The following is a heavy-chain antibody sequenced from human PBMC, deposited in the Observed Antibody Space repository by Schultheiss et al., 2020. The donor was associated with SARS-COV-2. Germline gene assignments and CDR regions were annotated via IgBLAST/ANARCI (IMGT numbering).Heavy chain of an antibody. CDR3: ARGHGSSFTYYYGMDV. J-gene: IGHJ6*02. V-gene: IGHV4-34*01. D-gene: IGHD6-13*01. Sequence: SETLSLTCAVYGGSFRGYCWSWIRQPPGKGLEWIGEINHSGSTNYNPSLKSRVTISVDTSKNQFSLKLSSVTAADTAVYYCARGHGSSFTYYYGMDVWGQGTTVTVSS. CDR2: INHSGST. CDR1: GGSFRGYC.